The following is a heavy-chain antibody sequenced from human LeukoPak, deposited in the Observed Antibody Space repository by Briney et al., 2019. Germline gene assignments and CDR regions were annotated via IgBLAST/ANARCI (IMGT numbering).Heavy chain of an antibody. D-gene: IGHD5-24*01. CDR1: GGNFSIYA. CDR2: IIPIFGIA. J-gene: IGHJ4*02. V-gene: IGHV1-69*04. Sequence: ASVKVSCKASGGNFSIYAISWVRQAPGQGLEWMGRIIPIFGIANYAQKSQGRDTITADKSTSTAYMELSSLRSEDTAVYYCARDSRLEMAAHYWGQGTLVTVSS. CDR3: ARDSRLEMAAHY.